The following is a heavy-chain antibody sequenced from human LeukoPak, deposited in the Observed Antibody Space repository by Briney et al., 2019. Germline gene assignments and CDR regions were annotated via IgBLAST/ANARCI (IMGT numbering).Heavy chain of an antibody. D-gene: IGHD3-10*01. J-gene: IGHJ4*02. CDR3: ARVDPGSYLMFYYVDF. CDR2: ISTSSSYI. CDR1: GFTFSNHN. Sequence: GGSLRLSCAASGFTFSNHNMNWVRQAPGKGLGWVSSISTSSSYIYYADSVKGRFTISRDNAKNSLYLQMNSLRAEDTAVYYCARVDPGSYLMFYYVDFWGQGTLVTVSS. V-gene: IGHV3-21*01.